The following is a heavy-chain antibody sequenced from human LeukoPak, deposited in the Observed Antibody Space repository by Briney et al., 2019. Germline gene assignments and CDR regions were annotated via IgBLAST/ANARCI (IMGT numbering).Heavy chain of an antibody. Sequence: SETLSLTCTVSGGSISSGSYYWSWIRQPAGKGLECIGRTYTSGSTEYNPSLKSRVSMSLDTSKNQLSLKLSSVTAADTAVYYCARGGGANTHFDYWGQGTLVTVSS. CDR2: TYTSGST. CDR3: ARGGGANTHFDY. J-gene: IGHJ4*02. D-gene: IGHD1-26*01. V-gene: IGHV4-61*02. CDR1: GGSISSGSYY.